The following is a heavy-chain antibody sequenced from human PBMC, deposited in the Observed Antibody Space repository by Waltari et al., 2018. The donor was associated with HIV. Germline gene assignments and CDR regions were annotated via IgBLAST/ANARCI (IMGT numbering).Heavy chain of an antibody. CDR1: GISFNDDA. V-gene: IGHV1-3*01. Sequence: QVQLVQSGAEVKKPGAPVKVSCRASGISFNDDAVHWVRQAPGQGLEWVGSINVGTIFSRYSQMFQGRLTFTRDTSETTIFMELRSLKSEDTAVYFCAGGSAWLVNVLEIWGQGTLVTVSS. CDR2: INVGTIFS. D-gene: IGHD5-12*01. CDR3: AGGSAWLVNVLEI. J-gene: IGHJ4*02.